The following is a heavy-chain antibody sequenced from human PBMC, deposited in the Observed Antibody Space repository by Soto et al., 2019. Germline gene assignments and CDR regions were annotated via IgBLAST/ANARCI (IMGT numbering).Heavy chain of an antibody. D-gene: IGHD6-13*01. CDR3: ARDAAAAGHDAFDI. CDR2: IYYSGST. V-gene: IGHV4-31*03. CDR1: GGSISSGGYY. J-gene: IGHJ3*02. Sequence: QVQLQESGPGLVKPSQTLSLTCTVSGGSISSGGYYWSWIRQHPGKGLEWIGYIYYSGSTYYNPSLKCRCTIGVDTSKNQFSLKLSSVTAADTAVYDCARDAAAAGHDAFDIWGQGTMVTVSS.